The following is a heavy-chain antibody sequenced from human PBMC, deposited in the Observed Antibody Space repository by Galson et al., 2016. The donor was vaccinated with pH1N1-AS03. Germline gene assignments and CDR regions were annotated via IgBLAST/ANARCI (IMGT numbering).Heavy chain of an antibody. D-gene: IGHD7-27*01. CDR2: MYPEDSDI. CDR3: SRPSPLGIPGRKGLYALDF. V-gene: IGHV5-51*03. J-gene: IGHJ3*01. CDR1: GYNFMSYW. Sequence: QSGAEVKKPGESLRISCKVYGYNFMSYWIGWVRQMPGKGLEWLGIMYPEDSDIRYSPSLRGQVTIPADKSISTAYLQWTSREASDSAIYFCSRPSPLGIPGRKGLYALDFWGQGTKVTVSS.